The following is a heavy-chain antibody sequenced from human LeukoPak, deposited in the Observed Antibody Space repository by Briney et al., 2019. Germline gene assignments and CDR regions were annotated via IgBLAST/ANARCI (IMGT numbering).Heavy chain of an antibody. CDR3: ARSMATITFSFHY. J-gene: IGHJ4*02. V-gene: IGHV3-23*01. CDR1: GFTFSSYA. Sequence: GGSLRLSCAASGFTFSSYAMSWVRQAPGKGLEWVSAISGSGGSTYYADSVKGRFTISRDNSKNTLYLQVNNLRAEDTAVYYCARSMATITFSFHYWGQGTLVTVSS. CDR2: ISGSGGST. D-gene: IGHD5-24*01.